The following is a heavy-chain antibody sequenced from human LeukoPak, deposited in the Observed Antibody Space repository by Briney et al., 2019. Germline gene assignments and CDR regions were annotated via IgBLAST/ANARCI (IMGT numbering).Heavy chain of an antibody. V-gene: IGHV4-59*12. Sequence: SETLSLTCTVSGGSISSYYWSWIRQPPGKGLEWIGYIYYSGSTNYNPSLKSRFTISVDTSKNQFSLKLSSVTAADTAVYYCARRGLYDYVWGSRSHYFDYWGQGTLVTVSS. J-gene: IGHJ4*02. CDR3: ARRGLYDYVWGSRSHYFDY. D-gene: IGHD3-16*01. CDR1: GGSISSYY. CDR2: IYYSGST.